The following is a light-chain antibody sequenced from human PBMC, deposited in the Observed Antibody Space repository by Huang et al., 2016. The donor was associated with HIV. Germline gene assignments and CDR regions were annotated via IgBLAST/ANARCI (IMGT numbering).Light chain of an antibody. CDR1: QSVSSY. CDR2: GAS. CDR3: QQRKNWPQT. V-gene: IGKV3-11*01. Sequence: EIVLTQSPVTLSLSPGERATLSCRASQSVSSYLAWYQQKPGQAPRVLIYGASQRATGIPARFSGSGSGTDFTLTISSLEPEDFAVYYCQQRKNWPQTFGQGTKVESK. J-gene: IGKJ1*01.